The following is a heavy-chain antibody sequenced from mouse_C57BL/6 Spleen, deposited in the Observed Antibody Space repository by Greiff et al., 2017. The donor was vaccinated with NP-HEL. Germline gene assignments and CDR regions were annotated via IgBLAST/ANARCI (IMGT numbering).Heavy chain of an antibody. CDR3: ARGLLFDY. J-gene: IGHJ2*01. V-gene: IGHV1-50*01. CDR2: IDPSDSYT. Sequence: VQLQQSGAELVKPGASVKLSCKASGYTFTSYWMQWVKQRPGQGLEWIGEIDPSDSYTNYNQKFQGKATLTVDTSSSTAYMQLSSLTSEDSAVYYCARGLLFDYWGQGTTLTVSS. CDR1: GYTFTSYW.